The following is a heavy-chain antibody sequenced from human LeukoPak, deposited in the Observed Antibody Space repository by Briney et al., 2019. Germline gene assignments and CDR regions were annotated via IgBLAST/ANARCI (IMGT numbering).Heavy chain of an antibody. D-gene: IGHD6-19*01. Sequence: SETLSLTCTVSDGSISSYYWSWIRQPPGKGLEWIGYIYYSGTTNYNPSLKSRVTISLDTSKNQFSLKLSSVTAADTAVYYCARDVSSSGSYFDYWGQGTLVTVSS. CDR3: ARDVSSSGSYFDY. CDR2: IYYSGTT. V-gene: IGHV4-59*01. J-gene: IGHJ4*02. CDR1: DGSISSYY.